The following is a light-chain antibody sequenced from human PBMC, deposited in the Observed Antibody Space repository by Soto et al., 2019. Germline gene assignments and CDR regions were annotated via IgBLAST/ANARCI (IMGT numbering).Light chain of an antibody. CDR2: DAS. CDR3: QQYKSYLVS. V-gene: IGKV1-5*01. Sequence: IQMTQTPSTLSASVGDSVTITCRASESLGTWLAWYQQKTGKAPKLLMSDASNLESGVPLRFSGSGSGTHFTLTISSLQPDDLATYYCQQYKSYLVSFGQGTKLEI. CDR1: ESLGTW. J-gene: IGKJ2*03.